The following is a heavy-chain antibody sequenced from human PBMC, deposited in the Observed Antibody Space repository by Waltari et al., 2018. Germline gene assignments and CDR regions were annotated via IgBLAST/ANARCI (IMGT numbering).Heavy chain of an antibody. CDR1: GGSISSGGYY. CDR2: IYYSGST. D-gene: IGHD5-12*01. J-gene: IGHJ3*02. V-gene: IGHV4-31*03. Sequence: QVQLQESGPGLVKPSQTLSLTCTVSGGSISSGGYYWSWIRQHPGKGLEWIGYIYYSGSTYYNPSLKSRVTISVDTSKNQCSLKLSSVTAADTAVYYCARTLLVATIRNAFDIWGQGTMVTVSS. CDR3: ARTLLVATIRNAFDI.